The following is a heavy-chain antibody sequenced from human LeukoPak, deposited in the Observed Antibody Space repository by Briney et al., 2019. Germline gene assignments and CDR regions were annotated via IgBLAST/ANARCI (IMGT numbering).Heavy chain of an antibody. CDR1: EFIFSNYW. CDR2: IKQDGSEK. Sequence: PGGSLRLSCAASEFIFSNYWMSWVRQAPGKGLEWVANIKQDGSEKYFVDSVKGRFTISRDNAKNSLYLQMNSPRAEDTAVYYCARGTVGGSYFDYWGQGTLVTVSS. J-gene: IGHJ4*02. V-gene: IGHV3-7*03. CDR3: ARGTVGGSYFDY. D-gene: IGHD1-26*01.